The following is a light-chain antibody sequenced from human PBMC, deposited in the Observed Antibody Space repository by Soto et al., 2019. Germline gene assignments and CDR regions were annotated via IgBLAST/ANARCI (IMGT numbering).Light chain of an antibody. Sequence: EIVLTQSPGTLSLSPGERATLSCRSSQSVSSSYLAWYQQKPGQAPRLLIYDVSSRATGIPDRFSGSGSGTDFTLTISRLETEDFAVYSCQQYGSSQTFGQGTKVEIK. V-gene: IGKV3-20*01. CDR3: QQYGSSQT. CDR1: QSVSSSY. CDR2: DVS. J-gene: IGKJ1*01.